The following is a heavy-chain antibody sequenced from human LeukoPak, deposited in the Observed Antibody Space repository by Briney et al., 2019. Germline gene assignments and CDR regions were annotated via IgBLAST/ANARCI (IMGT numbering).Heavy chain of an antibody. CDR3: AREGGDGYNVGFDY. Sequence: GGSLRLSCAASGFTFSSYEMNWVRQAPGKGLEWVSYIYSSGSNIYYADSVKGRFTISRDNAKNSLYLQMNSLRAEDTAVYHCAREGGDGYNVGFDYWGQGTLVTVSS. CDR1: GFTFSSYE. CDR2: IYSSGSNI. D-gene: IGHD5-24*01. J-gene: IGHJ4*01. V-gene: IGHV3-48*03.